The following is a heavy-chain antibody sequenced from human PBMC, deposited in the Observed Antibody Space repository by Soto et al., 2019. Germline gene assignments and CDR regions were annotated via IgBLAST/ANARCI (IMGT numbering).Heavy chain of an antibody. CDR3: ARDGGRHSGGIDY. V-gene: IGHV1-69*01. CDR1: GGTFSSYS. CDR2: IIPIFGTA. Sequence: QVQLVQSGAEVKKPGSSVKVSCKASGGTFSSYSINWVRQAPGQGLEWMGEIIPIFGTANYAQKFQGRVTITADESTSTAFMALSSLRSEDTAVYYCARDGGRHSGGIDYWGPGALVTGSS. D-gene: IGHD1-26*01. J-gene: IGHJ4*02.